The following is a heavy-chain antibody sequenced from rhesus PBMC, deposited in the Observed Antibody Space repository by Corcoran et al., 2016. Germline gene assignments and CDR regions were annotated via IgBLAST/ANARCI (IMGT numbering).Heavy chain of an antibody. Sequence: DVQLVESGGGLVKPGGSLRLSCVASGFTFSSYEMHWVRQAPGKGVEWFSVIRESCDTISYTNSVKGRLTIATDNTKKSLFLQMNSLRAEDTAVYYCTGKLELRGYGLDSWGQGVVVTVSS. V-gene: IGHV3-100*02. J-gene: IGHJ6*01. CDR3: TGKLELRGYGLDS. CDR2: IRESCDTI. CDR1: GFTFSSYE. D-gene: IGHD1-26*01.